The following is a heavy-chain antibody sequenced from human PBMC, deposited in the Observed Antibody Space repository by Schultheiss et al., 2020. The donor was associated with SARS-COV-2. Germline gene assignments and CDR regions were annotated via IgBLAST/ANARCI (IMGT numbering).Heavy chain of an antibody. CDR1: GFSLSTSGMR. V-gene: IGHV2-26*01. D-gene: IGHD3-22*01. J-gene: IGHJ5*02. Sequence: SGPTLVKPTQTLTLTCTFSGFSLSTSGMRVSWIRQPPGKALEWLAHIFSNDEKSYSTSLKSRLTISKDTSKSQVVLTMTNMDPVDTATYYCARTTYQGSGYWGWFDPWGQGTLVTVSS. CDR3: ARTTYQGSGYWGWFDP. CDR2: IFSNDEK.